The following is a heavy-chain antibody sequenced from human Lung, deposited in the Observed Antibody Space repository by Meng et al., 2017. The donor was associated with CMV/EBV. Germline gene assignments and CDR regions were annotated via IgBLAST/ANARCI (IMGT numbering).Heavy chain of an antibody. CDR2: IIPILGIA. CDR3: ARDSRPFWFDP. V-gene: IGHV1-69*04. CDR1: GGTFSSST. Sequence: GKASGGTFSSSTISWVRQDPGQGLEWMGRIIPILGIANYAQKFQGRVTITADKSTSTAYMELSSLRSEDTAVYYCARDSRPFWFDPWGQGTLVTVSS. J-gene: IGHJ5*02.